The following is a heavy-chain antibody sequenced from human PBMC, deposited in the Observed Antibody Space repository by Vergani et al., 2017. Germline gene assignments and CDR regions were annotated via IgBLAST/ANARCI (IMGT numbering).Heavy chain of an antibody. D-gene: IGHD2-2*02. CDR2: ISGSGGST. Sequence: EVQLLESGGGLVQPGGSLRLSCAASGFTFSSYAMSWVRQAPGKGLEWVSAISGSGGSTYYADSVKGRFTISKDNSKNTLYLQMNSLRAEDTAVYYCAKDSDCSSTSCYTFYYYYYMDVWGKGTTVTVSS. J-gene: IGHJ6*03. CDR1: GFTFSSYA. V-gene: IGHV3-23*01. CDR3: AKDSDCSSTSCYTFYYYYYMDV.